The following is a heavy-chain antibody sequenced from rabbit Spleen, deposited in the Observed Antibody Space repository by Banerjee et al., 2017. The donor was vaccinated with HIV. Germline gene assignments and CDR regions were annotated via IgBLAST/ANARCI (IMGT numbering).Heavy chain of an antibody. CDR2: IYAGSSGST. V-gene: IGHV1S40*01. D-gene: IGHD1-1*01. J-gene: IGHJ4*01. CDR1: GFSFSSSGY. Sequence: QSLEESGGDLVKPGASLTLTCTASGFSFSSSGYMCWVRQAPGKGLEWIACIYAGSSGSTYYASWAKGRFTISKTSSTTVTLQMTSLTAADTATYFCARDLVAVIGWNFNLWGPGSLVTVS. CDR3: ARDLVAVIGWNFNL.